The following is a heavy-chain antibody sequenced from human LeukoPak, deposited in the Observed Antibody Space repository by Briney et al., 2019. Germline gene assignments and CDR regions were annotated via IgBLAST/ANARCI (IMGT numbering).Heavy chain of an antibody. CDR3: ARATRSGITGIPDAFDI. Sequence: SETLSLTCTVSGGSISSYYWSWIRQPPGKGLEWIGYIYYSGSTNYNPSLKSRVTISLNTSKNQFSPKLSSVTAADAAVYYCARATRSGITGIPDAFDIWGQGTMVTVSS. CDR1: GGSISSYY. V-gene: IGHV4-59*01. CDR2: IYYSGST. J-gene: IGHJ3*02. D-gene: IGHD1-20*01.